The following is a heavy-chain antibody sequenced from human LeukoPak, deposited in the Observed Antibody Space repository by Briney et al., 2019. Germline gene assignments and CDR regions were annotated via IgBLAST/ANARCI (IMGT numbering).Heavy chain of an antibody. CDR1: GGSIIRGAFY. Sequence: SQTLSLTCTVSGGSIIRGAFYWHWIRQPAGKGLEWIRRVHTSGSAHYDPSLSSRVTISLDTSKNQCSLRLSSVTAADTAVYYCARGPANGASYFDYWGQGSLVTVSS. V-gene: IGHV4-61*02. CDR2: VHTSGSA. D-gene: IGHD2-8*01. CDR3: ARGPANGASYFDY. J-gene: IGHJ4*02.